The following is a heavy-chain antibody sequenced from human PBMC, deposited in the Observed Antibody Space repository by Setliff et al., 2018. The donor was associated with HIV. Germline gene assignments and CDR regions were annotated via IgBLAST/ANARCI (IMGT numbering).Heavy chain of an antibody. CDR2: VYYTGKT. V-gene: IGHV4-31*03. J-gene: IGHJ5*02. CDR3: ARDLTSNSNCFEP. D-gene: IGHD4-4*01. CDR1: GGSLIRGGYY. Sequence: SLTCSVSGGSLIRGGYYWSWIRQHPGKGLEWIGYVYYTGKTYYNPSLESRISMSVDTSKNPFSLKLTSVTAADTAIYYCARDLTSNSNCFEPWGQGTQVTVSS.